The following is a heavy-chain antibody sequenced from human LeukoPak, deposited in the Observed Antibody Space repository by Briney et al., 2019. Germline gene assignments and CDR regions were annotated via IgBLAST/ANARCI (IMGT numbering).Heavy chain of an antibody. J-gene: IGHJ6*03. D-gene: IGHD6-13*01. CDR2: ITSTSVST. V-gene: IGHV3-21*04. CDR1: AFTFNSYS. Sequence: PGGSLRLSCAASAFTFNSYSMSWVRQAPGKGLEWVSSITSTSVSTYYADSVKGRFTISRDNSKNTLYLQMNSLRAEDTAVYYCARGSSSWYDYYYYMDVWGKGTTVTISS. CDR3: ARGSSSWYDYYYYMDV.